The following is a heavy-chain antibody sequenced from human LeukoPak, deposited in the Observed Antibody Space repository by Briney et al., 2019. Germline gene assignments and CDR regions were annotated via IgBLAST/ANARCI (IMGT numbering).Heavy chain of an antibody. CDR1: GGSFSGYY. CDR2: INHSGST. V-gene: IGHV4-34*01. D-gene: IGHD1-26*01. Sequence: PSETLSLTCAVYGGSFSGYYWSWIRQPPGKGLEWIGEINHSGSTNYNPSLKSRVTISVDTSKNQFSLKLSSVTAADTAVYYCATSYSGSYWPVDYRGQGTLVTVSS. J-gene: IGHJ4*02. CDR3: ATSYSGSYWPVDY.